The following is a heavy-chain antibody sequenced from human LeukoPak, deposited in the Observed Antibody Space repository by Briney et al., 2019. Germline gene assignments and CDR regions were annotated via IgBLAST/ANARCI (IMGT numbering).Heavy chain of an antibody. J-gene: IGHJ4*02. CDR3: VRLDAAAGRYLQFYY. Sequence: SETLSLTCTVSGGSINNYYWSWIRQSPEKGLEWIGYIHDSGSTNYNPSLKSRVTISVDTSKNQFSLKLSSVTAADTAVYYCVRLDAAAGRYLQFYYWGQGTQVTVSS. CDR1: GGSINNYY. CDR2: IHDSGST. D-gene: IGHD5-24*01. V-gene: IGHV4-59*08.